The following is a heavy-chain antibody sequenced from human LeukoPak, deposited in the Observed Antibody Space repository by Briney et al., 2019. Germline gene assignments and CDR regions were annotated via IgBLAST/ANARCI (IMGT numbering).Heavy chain of an antibody. CDR3: AREQAVAGSGFDY. CDR1: GASIRTYY. D-gene: IGHD6-19*01. J-gene: IGHJ4*02. V-gene: IGHV4-59*01. Sequence: SETLSLTCNVSGASIRTYYWCWIRQPPGKGLEWVGHIYYSGGTRYNPSLKSRVTISVDTSKNQFSLKLNSVTAADTVLYYCAREQAVAGSGFDYWGQGTLVTVSS. CDR2: IYYSGGT.